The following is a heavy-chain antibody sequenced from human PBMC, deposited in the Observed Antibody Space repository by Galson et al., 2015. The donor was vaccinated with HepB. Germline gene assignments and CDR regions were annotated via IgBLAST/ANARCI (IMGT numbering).Heavy chain of an antibody. V-gene: IGHV3-11*05. Sequence: SLRLSCAASGFIFSDYYMTWIRQAPGKGLEWISYISSHNSYTNYADSVKGRFTISRDNAKNSLYLQMNSLRAEDTAVYYCAIDERTGARQFSNWGQGTQVTVSS. D-gene: IGHD3/OR15-3a*01. CDR3: AIDERTGARQFSN. CDR2: ISSHNSYT. J-gene: IGHJ4*02. CDR1: GFIFSDYY.